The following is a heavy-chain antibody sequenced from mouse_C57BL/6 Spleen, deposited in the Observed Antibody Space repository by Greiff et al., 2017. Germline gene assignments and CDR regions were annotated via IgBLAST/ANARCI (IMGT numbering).Heavy chain of an antibody. CDR1: GYTFTDYN. D-gene: IGHD1-1*01. CDR2: INPNNGGT. CDR3: ARRISYGSSSCAD. J-gene: IGHJ3*01. V-gene: IGHV1-22*01. Sequence: EVQLQESGPELVKPGASVKMSCKASGYTFTDYNMHWVKQSHGKSLEWIGYINPNNGGTSYNQKFKGKATLTVNKSSSTAYMELRSLTSEDSAVYYCARRISYGSSSCADWGQGTLVTVSA.